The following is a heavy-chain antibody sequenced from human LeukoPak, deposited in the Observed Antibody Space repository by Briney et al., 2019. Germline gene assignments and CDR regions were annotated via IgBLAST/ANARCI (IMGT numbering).Heavy chain of an antibody. J-gene: IGHJ5*02. Sequence: ASVKVSCKTSGYTFTGYYMHWVRQAPGQGLEWMGWIIPNNGGTNHAQQFQGRVTMTRDTSISTAYMELSRLRSDDTAVYYCAKAPTYYDFWSGYLAWSDPWGQGTLVTVSS. CDR3: AKAPTYYDFWSGYLAWSDP. D-gene: IGHD3-3*01. CDR1: GYTFTGYY. V-gene: IGHV1-2*02. CDR2: IIPNNGGT.